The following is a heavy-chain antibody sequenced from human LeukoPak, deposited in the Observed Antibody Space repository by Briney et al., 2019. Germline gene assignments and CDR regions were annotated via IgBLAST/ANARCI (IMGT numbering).Heavy chain of an antibody. CDR2: MSYSGHT. CDR1: GDSIGRINYY. J-gene: IGHJ4*02. V-gene: IGHV4-39*07. D-gene: IGHD3-10*01. CDR3: VGNGYYSLDY. Sequence: SETLSLTCTISGDSIGRINYYWGWIRQPPGKGLEWIVSMSYSGHTYYNPSLKSRVTTSIDTSKNQLSLNLKSVTAADTAVYYCVGNGYYSLDYWGQGTLVTVSS.